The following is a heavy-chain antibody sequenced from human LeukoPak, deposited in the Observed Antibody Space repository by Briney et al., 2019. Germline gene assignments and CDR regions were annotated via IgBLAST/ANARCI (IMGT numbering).Heavy chain of an antibody. V-gene: IGHV3-64*01. D-gene: IGHD4-17*01. CDR3: ARVGDIDAFDI. CDR1: GSTSRTIV. J-gene: IGHJ3*02. CDR2: ISRSGGTT. Sequence: PGGPLRSPVAALGSTSRTIVIPGVGQAQGKDLKYVSAISRSGGTTYYANSVKGRFTISRDNSKNTLFLQMGSLRAEDMAVYYCARVGDIDAFDIWGQGTMVTVSS.